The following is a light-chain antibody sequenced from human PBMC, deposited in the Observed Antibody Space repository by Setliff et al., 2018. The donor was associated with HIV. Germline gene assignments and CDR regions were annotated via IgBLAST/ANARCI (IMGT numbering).Light chain of an antibody. J-gene: IGLJ1*01. Sequence: QSALTQPASVSGSPGQSITISCTGSASDVGGYNYVSWYQQQRGKAPKLIIYDVTHRPSGVSHRFSASKSGNTASLTISGLQAEDEADYFCSSYTASSTLYVFGTGTKVTV. CDR3: SSYTASSTLYV. V-gene: IGLV2-14*03. CDR1: ASDVGGYNY. CDR2: DVT.